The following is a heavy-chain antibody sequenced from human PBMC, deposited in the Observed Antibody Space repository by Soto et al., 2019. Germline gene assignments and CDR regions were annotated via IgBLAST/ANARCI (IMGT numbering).Heavy chain of an antibody. V-gene: IGHV4-59*01. CDR3: ARDGALSYYYYGMDV. CDR2: IYYSGST. Sequence: QVQLQESGPGLVKPSETLSLTCTVSGGSISSYYWSWIRQPPGKGLEWIGYIYYSGSTNYNPSLKSRVTRSVDTSKNQFSLKLSSVTAADTAVYYCARDGALSYYYYGMDVWGQGTTVTVSS. D-gene: IGHD3-16*01. J-gene: IGHJ6*02. CDR1: GGSISSYY.